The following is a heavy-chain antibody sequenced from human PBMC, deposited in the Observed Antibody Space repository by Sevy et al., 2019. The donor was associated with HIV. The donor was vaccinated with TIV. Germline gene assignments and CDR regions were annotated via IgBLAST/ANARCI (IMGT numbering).Heavy chain of an antibody. CDR3: ATYRTDNSGWFHFDH. V-gene: IGHV1-18*04. CDR2: ISVYNDNT. D-gene: IGHD6-13*01. J-gene: IGHJ4*02. Sequence: ASVKVSCKASGYTSTNYGISWVRQAPGQGLEWMGWISVYNDNTKYAQKDQGRITMTTDTSTSTAYMDLRSLRSDDSAVYYCATYRTDNSGWFHFDHWGQGTLVTVSS. CDR1: GYTSTNYG.